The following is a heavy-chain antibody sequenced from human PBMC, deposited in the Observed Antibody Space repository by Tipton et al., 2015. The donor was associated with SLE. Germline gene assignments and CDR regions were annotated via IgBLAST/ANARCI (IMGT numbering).Heavy chain of an antibody. CDR1: GGSISTSSYY. Sequence: TLSLTCTVSGGSISTSSYYWGWIRQPPGKGLEGIGSLYYRGSTYYNPSLESRVAISVDTSKNQFSLKLSSVTAADTAVYYCARHRSGSYYFWGQGTLVTVSS. CDR3: ARHRSGSYYF. J-gene: IGHJ4*02. V-gene: IGHV4-39*07. D-gene: IGHD3-10*01. CDR2: LYYRGST.